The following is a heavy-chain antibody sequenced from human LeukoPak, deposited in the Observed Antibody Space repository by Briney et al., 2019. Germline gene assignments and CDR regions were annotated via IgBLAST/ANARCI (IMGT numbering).Heavy chain of an antibody. J-gene: IGHJ6*02. D-gene: IGHD6-6*01. V-gene: IGHV1-18*01. Sequence: ASVKVSCKASGYTFTNYGISWVRQAPGQGLEWMGWISGYNGYTNYAQKFQGRVTMSTDTSTSTAYMEVRSLRSDDTAVYYCARDSGAARRKYYGMDVWGQGTTVTVSS. CDR3: ARDSGAARRKYYGMDV. CDR2: ISGYNGYT. CDR1: GYTFTNYG.